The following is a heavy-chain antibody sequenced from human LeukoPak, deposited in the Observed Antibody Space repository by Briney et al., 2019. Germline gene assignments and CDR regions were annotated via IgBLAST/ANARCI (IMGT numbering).Heavy chain of an antibody. CDR3: AKDRDYYDSSGYFDY. J-gene: IGHJ4*02. Sequence: PGGSLRLSCAASGSTFSSYWMSWVRQAPGKGLEWVSAISGSGGSTYYADSVKGRFTISRDNSKNTLYLQMNSLRAEDTAVYYCAKDRDYYDSSGYFDYWGQGTLVTVSS. CDR2: ISGSGGST. V-gene: IGHV3-23*01. D-gene: IGHD3-22*01. CDR1: GSTFSSYW.